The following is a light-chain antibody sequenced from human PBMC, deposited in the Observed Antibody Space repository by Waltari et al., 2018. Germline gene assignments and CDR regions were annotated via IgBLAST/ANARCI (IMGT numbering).Light chain of an antibody. CDR2: GAS. V-gene: IGKV3-20*01. CDR3: QRYVSLPAT. CDR1: QSVSKY. J-gene: IGKJ1*01. Sequence: EIVLTQSPGPLSLSPGDRAILSGRARQSVSKYLAWYQQKPGQAPRLLIYGASSRATGMPDRFSGSGSGTDFSLTISRLEPEDFAVYYCQRYVSLPATFGQGTKVEIE.